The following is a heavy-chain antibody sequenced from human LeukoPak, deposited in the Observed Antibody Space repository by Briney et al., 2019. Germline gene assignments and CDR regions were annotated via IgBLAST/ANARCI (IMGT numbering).Heavy chain of an antibody. CDR1: GFTFSSYA. V-gene: IGHV3-23*01. D-gene: IGHD2-2*01. Sequence: GGSLRLSCAASGFTFSSYAMSWVRQAPGKGLEWVSAISGSGGSTYYADSVKGRFTISRDNSKNTLYLQMNSLRAEDTAVYYCAIVMSHCSSTSCYQYDYWGQGTLVTVSS. CDR2: ISGSGGST. CDR3: AIVMSHCSSTSCYQYDY. J-gene: IGHJ4*02.